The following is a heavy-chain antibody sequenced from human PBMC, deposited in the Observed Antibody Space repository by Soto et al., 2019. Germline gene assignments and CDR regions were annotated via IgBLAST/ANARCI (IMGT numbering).Heavy chain of an antibody. Sequence: ASVKVSCKASGYTFTSYAISWVRQAPGQGLEWMGGIIPIFGTANYAQKFQGRVTITADESTSTAYMELSSLRSEDTAVYYCARGNIVVVVAATYYYGMDVWGQGTTVTVSS. CDR2: IIPIFGTA. J-gene: IGHJ6*02. CDR3: ARGNIVVVVAATYYYGMDV. CDR1: GYTFTSYA. D-gene: IGHD2-15*01. V-gene: IGHV1-69*13.